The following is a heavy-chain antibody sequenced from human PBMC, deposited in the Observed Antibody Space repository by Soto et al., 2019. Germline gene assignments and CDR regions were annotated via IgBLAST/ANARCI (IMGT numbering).Heavy chain of an antibody. CDR1: GFTFSSYA. V-gene: IGHV3-30*14. CDR3: ATVRLWLTAMVLWYFDL. CDR2: ISYDGSNK. J-gene: IGHJ2*01. Sequence: QVKLVESGGGVVQPGRSLRLSCAASGFTFSSYAMQWVRQAPGKGLEWVAVISYDGSNKYYADSVKGRFTISRDNSKNTLYLPMISLRAEVTAVYHCATVRLWLTAMVLWYFDLWGRGTLVTVSS. D-gene: IGHD5-18*01.